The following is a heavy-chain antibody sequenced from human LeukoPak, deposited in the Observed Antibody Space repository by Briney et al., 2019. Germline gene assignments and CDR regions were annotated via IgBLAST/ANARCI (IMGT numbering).Heavy chain of an antibody. V-gene: IGHV1-2*02. CDR3: ARGGIAVAAFLVDY. CDR2: ISPNSGGT. J-gene: IGHJ4*02. Sequence: ASVKVSCKASGYTFTGYYMHWVRQAPGQGLEWMGWISPNSGGTNYAQKFQGRVTMTRDTSISTAYMELSRLRSDDTAVYYCARGGIAVAAFLVDYWGQGTLVTVSS. CDR1: GYTFTGYY. D-gene: IGHD6-19*01.